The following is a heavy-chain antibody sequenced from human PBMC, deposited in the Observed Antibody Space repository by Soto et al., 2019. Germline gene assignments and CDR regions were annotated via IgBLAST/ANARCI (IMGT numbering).Heavy chain of an antibody. V-gene: IGHV3-11*01. CDR2: ISNSGSTI. J-gene: IGHJ5*02. Sequence: QVQLVESGGGLVKPGGSLRLSCAASGFNFGNYYMSWIRQPPGKGLEWISYISNSGSTIYYADSVKGRFTISRDNAKXXXXXXXXXXXXXXXXXXXXXXXXXXFHPFDPWGQGTQVTVSS. CDR3: XXXXXXFHPFDP. CDR1: GFNFGNYY.